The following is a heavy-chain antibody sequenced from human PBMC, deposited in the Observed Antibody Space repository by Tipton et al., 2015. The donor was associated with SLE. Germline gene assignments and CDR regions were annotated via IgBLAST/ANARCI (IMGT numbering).Heavy chain of an antibody. CDR1: GYTFTDYY. CDR2: INPNSGAT. Sequence: QSGAEVKKPGASVKVSCKASGYTFTDYYMYWVRQAPGQGLEWMGRINPNSGATNYAQNFQGRVTMTRDTSTSTAYMELSSLRSDDTAVYYCARDGHHLLTVGWFDPWGQGTLVTVSS. D-gene: IGHD2-2*01. V-gene: IGHV1-2*06. CDR3: ARDGHHLLTVGWFDP. J-gene: IGHJ5*02.